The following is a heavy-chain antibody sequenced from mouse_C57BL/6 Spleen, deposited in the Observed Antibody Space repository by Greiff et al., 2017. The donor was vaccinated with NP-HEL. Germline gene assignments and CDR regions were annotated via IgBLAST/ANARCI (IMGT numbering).Heavy chain of an antibody. J-gene: IGHJ4*01. CDR1: GYTFTEYT. D-gene: IGHD2-4*01. CDR3: ARHEGDYDEGYYAMDY. Sequence: VKLVESGAELVKPGASVKLSCKASGYTFTEYTIHWVKQRSGQGLEWIGWFYPGSGSIKYNEKFKDKATLTADKSSSTVYMELSRLTSEDSAVYFCARHEGDYDEGYYAMDYWGQGTSVTVSS. CDR2: FYPGSGSI. V-gene: IGHV1-62-2*01.